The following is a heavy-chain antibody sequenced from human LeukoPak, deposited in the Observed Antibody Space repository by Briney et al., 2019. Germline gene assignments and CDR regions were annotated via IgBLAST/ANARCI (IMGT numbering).Heavy chain of an antibody. CDR3: ARDRLLYNNSGGDPATFDN. D-gene: IGHD2-21*02. V-gene: IGHV4-59*11. Sequence: SETLSLTCSVSSGSISFHYWSWIRQPPGKGLEWLGYIYYSGTTRYNPSLRGRVTMSADTSKNHFSLKLTSVTAADTAVYICARDRLLYNNSGGDPATFDNWGQRTLVTVSS. CDR2: IYYSGTT. CDR1: SGSISFHY. J-gene: IGHJ4*02.